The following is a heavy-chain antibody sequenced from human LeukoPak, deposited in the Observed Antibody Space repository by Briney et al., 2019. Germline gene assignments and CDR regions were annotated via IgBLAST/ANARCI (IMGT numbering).Heavy chain of an antibody. J-gene: IGHJ5*02. CDR2: MHHSGST. V-gene: IGHV4-59*08. CDR1: GGSIRSYY. D-gene: IGHD6-19*01. CDR3: ARHAAVEGSSGWSPLWWFDP. Sequence: PSETLSLTCTVSGGSIRSYYWSWIRQPPGKGLEWIGYMHHSGSTKHNPYLKSRVTISVDTSKSQFSLQLSSVTAADTAVYYCARHAAVEGSSGWSPLWWFDPWGQGTLVTVSS.